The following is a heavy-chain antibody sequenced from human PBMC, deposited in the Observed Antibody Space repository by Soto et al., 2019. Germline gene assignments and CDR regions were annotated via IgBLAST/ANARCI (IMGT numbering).Heavy chain of an antibody. J-gene: IGHJ4*02. CDR3: ARRIEMATIDY. D-gene: IGHD5-12*01. CDR2: INHSGST. CDR1: GGSFSGYY. V-gene: IGHV4-34*01. Sequence: QVQLQQWGAGLLKPSETLSLTCAVYGGSFSGYYWSWIRQPPGKGLEWIGEINHSGSTNYNPSLKSRVTISVDTSKNQFSLKLSSVTAADTAVYYCARRIEMATIDYWGQGTLVTVSS.